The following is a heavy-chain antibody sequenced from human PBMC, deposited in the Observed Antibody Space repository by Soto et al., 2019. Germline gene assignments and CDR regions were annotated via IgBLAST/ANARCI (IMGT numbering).Heavy chain of an antibody. J-gene: IGHJ5*01. V-gene: IGHV4-31*03. CDR2: IYYTGST. Sequence: QVQMQESAPALVKPSQTLSVTCTVARGSISSGGYYWNWIRKHPEKGLEWIWYIYYTGSTNYNPSLRSRVTISRDASRNHFSLRLSSGTAADPALYYWATAGDYSDYFCADPLGPGALVTVSS. CDR3: ATAGDYSDYFCADP. CDR1: RGSISSGGYY. D-gene: IGHD4-17*01.